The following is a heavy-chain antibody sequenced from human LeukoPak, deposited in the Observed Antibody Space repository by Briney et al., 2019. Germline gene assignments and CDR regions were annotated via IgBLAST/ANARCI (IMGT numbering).Heavy chain of an antibody. CDR2: IIPILGIA. CDR1: GGTFSSYA. Sequence: SVKVSCKASGGTFSSYAISWVRQAPGQGLEWMGRIIPILGIANYAQKFQGRVTITADKSTSTAYMELSSLRSEDTAVYYCARITFGGSGSSRALFDYWGQGTLVTVSS. J-gene: IGHJ4*02. CDR3: ARITFGGSGSSRALFDY. V-gene: IGHV1-69*04. D-gene: IGHD3-10*01.